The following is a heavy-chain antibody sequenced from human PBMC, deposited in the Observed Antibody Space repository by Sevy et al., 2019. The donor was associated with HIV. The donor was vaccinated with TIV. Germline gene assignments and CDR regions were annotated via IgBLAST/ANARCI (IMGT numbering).Heavy chain of an antibody. D-gene: IGHD2-15*01. CDR2: ISAHNGDT. CDR3: ARAYCSGGRCYSLAY. V-gene: IGHV1-18*01. CDR1: GYTFTSYR. J-gene: IGHJ4*02. Sequence: ASVMVSCKASGYTFTSYRIYWVRQAPGQGLESMGWISAHNGDTNYAQKFQGRVTMITDTSTTTAYMDLRSLRSDDTALYYCARAYCSGGRCYSLAYWGQGTLVTVSS.